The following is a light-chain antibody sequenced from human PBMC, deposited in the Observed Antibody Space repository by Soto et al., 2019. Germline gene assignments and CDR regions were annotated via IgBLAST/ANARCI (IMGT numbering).Light chain of an antibody. Sequence: DIQMTQSPSTLSASVGDRVTIPCRASQIISPWLAWYQQSPGKAPTLLIYKASSLASGVPSRFSGSRYVTEVTLTISTLHPDDFATYYWQHYKTYSRAFGQGTKVEVK. CDR2: KAS. V-gene: IGKV1-5*03. J-gene: IGKJ1*01. CDR3: QHYKTYSRA. CDR1: QIISPW.